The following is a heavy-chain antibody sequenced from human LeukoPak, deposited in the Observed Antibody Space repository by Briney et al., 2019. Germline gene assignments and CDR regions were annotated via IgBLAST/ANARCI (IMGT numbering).Heavy chain of an antibody. Sequence: ASVKVSCKASGYTFSSYGISWVRQAPGQGLEWMGWISVYNGNTKYAQKLQGRVTMTTDTSTSTAYMELRSLRSDDTAVYYCARSPFEWELLDYWGQGTLVTVSS. V-gene: IGHV1-18*01. CDR2: ISVYNGNT. CDR1: GYTFSSYG. J-gene: IGHJ4*02. CDR3: ARSPFEWELLDY. D-gene: IGHD1-26*01.